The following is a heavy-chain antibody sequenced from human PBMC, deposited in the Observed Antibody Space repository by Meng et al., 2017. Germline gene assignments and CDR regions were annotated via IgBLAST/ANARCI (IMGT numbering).Heavy chain of an antibody. V-gene: IGHV3-53*04. J-gene: IGHJ4*02. CDR3: ASLGIAAAGQPDY. CDR1: GFTFSSYA. D-gene: IGHD6-13*01. Sequence: GESLKISCAASGFTFSSYAMSWVRQAPGKGLEWVSVIYSGGSTYYADSVKGRFTISRHNSKNTLYLQMNSLRAEDTAVYYCASLGIAAAGQPDYWGQGTLVTVSS. CDR2: IYSGGST.